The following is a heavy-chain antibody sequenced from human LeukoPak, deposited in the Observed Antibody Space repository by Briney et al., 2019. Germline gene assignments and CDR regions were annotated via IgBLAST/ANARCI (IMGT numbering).Heavy chain of an antibody. V-gene: IGHV3-7*01. CDR1: GFTFSGYW. CDR2: IKDDGSEK. CDR3: ARGEDYYDSSGYPFDP. D-gene: IGHD3-22*01. Sequence: GGSLRLSCAASGFTFSGYWMSWVRQAPGKGLEWVASIKDDGSEKYYMDSAKGRLTISRDNAKNSMSLQMNSLRAEDTAVYYCARGEDYYDSSGYPFDPWGQGTLVTVSS. J-gene: IGHJ5*02.